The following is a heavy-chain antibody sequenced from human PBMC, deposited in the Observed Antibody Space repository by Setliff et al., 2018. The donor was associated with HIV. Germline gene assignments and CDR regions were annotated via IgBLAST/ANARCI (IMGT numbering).Heavy chain of an antibody. CDR1: GGSIRNYY. CDR3: ARMEVGFGTVTSIGGSFDV. V-gene: IGHV4-59*08. Sequence: SETLSLTCTVSGGSIRNYYWSWIRQPPGKGLDWIGYIKNNGSPNYNPSLKSRVTISIDTSKNQFSLKLSSVTAADTAVYYCARMEVGFGTVTSIGGSFDVWGQGTMVTVSS. J-gene: IGHJ3*01. D-gene: IGHD4-17*01. CDR2: IKNNGSP.